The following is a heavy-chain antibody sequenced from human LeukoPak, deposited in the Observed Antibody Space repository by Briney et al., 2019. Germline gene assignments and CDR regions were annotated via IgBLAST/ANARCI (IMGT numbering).Heavy chain of an antibody. CDR3: TRTKLTGDLYYFDY. CDR1: GFTFNDYA. D-gene: IGHD7-27*01. J-gene: IGHJ4*02. Sequence: PGGSLRLSCTASGFTFNDYAMSWFRQAPGKGLEWVGFIRSKAHGGTAGYAASVQGRFTISRDDSKTIAYLQMNSLKTEDTGVYYCTRTKLTGDLYYFDYWGQGTLVTVSS. CDR2: IRSKAHGGTA. V-gene: IGHV3-49*03.